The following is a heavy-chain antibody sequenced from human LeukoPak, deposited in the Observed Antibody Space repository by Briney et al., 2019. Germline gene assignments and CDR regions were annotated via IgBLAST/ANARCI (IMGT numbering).Heavy chain of an antibody. J-gene: IGHJ4*02. CDR2: IYHSGST. D-gene: IGHD3-22*01. CDR3: ASSPNYYDSSGYGPFDY. V-gene: IGHV4-4*02. CDR1: GGSISSSNW. Sequence: PSETLSLTCAVSGGSISSSNWWSWVRQPPGKGLEWIGEIYHSGSTNYNPSLKSRVTISVDKSKNQFSLKLSSVTAADTAVYYCASSPNYYDSSGYGPFDYWGQGTQVTVSS.